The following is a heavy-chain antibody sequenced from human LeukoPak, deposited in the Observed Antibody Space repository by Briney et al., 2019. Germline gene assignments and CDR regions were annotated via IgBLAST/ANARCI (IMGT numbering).Heavy chain of an antibody. CDR2: ISSNTKYI. Sequence: PGGSLRLSCAASGFTFSSYEMNWVRQAPGKGLEWVSSISSNTKYIYYADSVKGRFTISRDNAKNSLYLQMNSLRAEDTAVYYCARAYPYYYYGMDVWGQGTTVTVSS. V-gene: IGHV3-21*01. J-gene: IGHJ6*02. CDR3: ARAYPYYYYGMDV. D-gene: IGHD2-2*02. CDR1: GFTFSSYE.